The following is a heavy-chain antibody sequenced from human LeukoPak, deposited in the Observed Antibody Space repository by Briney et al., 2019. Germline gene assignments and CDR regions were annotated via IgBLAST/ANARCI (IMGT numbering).Heavy chain of an antibody. J-gene: IGHJ6*02. D-gene: IGHD1-1*01. CDR1: GGSISSSSYY. CDR3: AREEVQLGPSMGYYYYGMDV. CDR2: IYYSGST. Sequence: SETLSLTCTVSGGSISSSSYYWGWIRQPPGKGLEWIGSIYYSGSTYYNPSLKSRVTISVDTSKNQFSLKLSSVTAADTAVYYCAREEVQLGPSMGYYYYGMDVWGQGTTVTVSS. V-gene: IGHV4-39*07.